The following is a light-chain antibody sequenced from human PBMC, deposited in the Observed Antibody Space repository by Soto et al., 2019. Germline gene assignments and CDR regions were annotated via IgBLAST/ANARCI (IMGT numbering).Light chain of an antibody. J-gene: IGLJ1*01. CDR2: GVT. CDR3: ISFTSNRLYV. CDR1: HNDIGTYDY. V-gene: IGLV2-14*03. Sequence: ALTQPTSVSGSPGQSITISCTGNHNDIGTYDYVSWYQQHPGRAPRLLIHGVTTRPSGISGRFSASKSGITASLTISGLQPEDEADYYCISFTSNRLYVFGHGTKVTV.